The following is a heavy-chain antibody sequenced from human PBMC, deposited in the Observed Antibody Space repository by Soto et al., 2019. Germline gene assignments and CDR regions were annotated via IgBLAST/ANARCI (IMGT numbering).Heavy chain of an antibody. J-gene: IGHJ6*02. CDR1: GYTFTSYG. CDR3: ARDRVGATSAVYYYYGMDV. V-gene: IGHV1-18*01. CDR2: ISAYNGNT. Sequence: ASVKVSCKASGYTFTSYGISWVRQAPGQGLEWMGWISAYNGNTNYAQKLQGRVTMITDTSTSTAYMELRSLRSDDTSVYDCARDRVGATSAVYYYYGMDVWGQGTTVTVSS. D-gene: IGHD1-26*01.